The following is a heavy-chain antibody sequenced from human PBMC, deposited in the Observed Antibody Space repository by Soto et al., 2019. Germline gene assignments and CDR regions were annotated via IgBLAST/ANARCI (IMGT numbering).Heavy chain of an antibody. CDR2: IYYSGTT. J-gene: IGHJ1*01. D-gene: IGHD3-22*01. Sequence: QVQLQESGPGLVKPSQTLSLTCTVSGGSISTGGYYWSWIRQHPGKGLECIGYIYYSGTTYYNPSLKSRVIISVDASKSQFSLKLSSVTAADTAVYYCATNGGYYAGSGPKYFPHWGQGTLVTVSS. CDR1: GGSISTGGYY. CDR3: ATNGGYYAGSGPKYFPH. V-gene: IGHV4-31*03.